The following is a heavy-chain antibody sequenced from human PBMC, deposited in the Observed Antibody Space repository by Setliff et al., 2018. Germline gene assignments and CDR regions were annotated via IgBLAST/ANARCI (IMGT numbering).Heavy chain of an antibody. V-gene: IGHV1-69*05. CDR1: GGAFSNYG. CDR3: ARESVVVVTTTNYYYYMDV. J-gene: IGHJ6*03. CDR2: IIPIFGTT. Sequence: SVKVSCKASGGAFSNYGITWVRQAPGQGLEWMGGIIPIFGTTTYPQKFQGRVTITTDESTSTGYMQLSSLSSEDTGVYYCARESVVVVTTTNYYYYMDVWGEGTTVTVS. D-gene: IGHD2-21*02.